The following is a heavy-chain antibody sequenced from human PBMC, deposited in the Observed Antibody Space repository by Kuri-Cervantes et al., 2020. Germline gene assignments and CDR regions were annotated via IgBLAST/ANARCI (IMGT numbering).Heavy chain of an antibody. CDR1: GYTLTNYG. CDR2: ISGYNGNT. Sequence: ASVKVSCKTSGYTLTNYGITWVRQAPGHGPEWMGWISGYNGNTNLAQKFQGRVTMTTDTSTGTVYMELRSLRSDDTAVYYCARYRTGTPDYWGQGTLVTVSS. J-gene: IGHJ4*02. CDR3: ARYRTGTPDY. D-gene: IGHD1-7*01. V-gene: IGHV1-18*01.